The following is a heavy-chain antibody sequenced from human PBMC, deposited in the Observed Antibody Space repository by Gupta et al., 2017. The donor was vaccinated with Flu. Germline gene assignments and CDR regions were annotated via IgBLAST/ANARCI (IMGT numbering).Heavy chain of an antibody. Sequence: QVQLVESGGGLVKPGGSLRLSCAASGFTVTDFYMGWFRQAPGKGLEWVSYSSGGDTTVHYADPVKGRFTISRDIAKNSLYLQMDWLRAEDTAVYFCARDHSYGSAGYYYLHWGLGTLVTVSS. CDR3: ARDHSYGSAGYYYLH. D-gene: IGHD1-26*01. CDR1: GFTVTDFY. CDR2: SSGGDTTV. V-gene: IGHV3-11*01. J-gene: IGHJ4*02.